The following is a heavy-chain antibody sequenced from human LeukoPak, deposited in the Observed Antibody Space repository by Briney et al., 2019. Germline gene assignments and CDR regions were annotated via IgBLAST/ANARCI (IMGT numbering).Heavy chain of an antibody. CDR3: ARWTTAGLYYFDN. D-gene: IGHD6-13*01. J-gene: IGHJ4*02. Sequence: SETLSLTCTVSGYSISSGYYWGWIRQPPGKGLEWIGSIYHSGSTYYNPSLKSRDTISVDTSKNQFSLKVSSVTAADTAMYYCARWTTAGLYYFDNWGQGTLVTVSS. CDR2: IYHSGST. CDR1: GYSISSGYY. V-gene: IGHV4-38-2*02.